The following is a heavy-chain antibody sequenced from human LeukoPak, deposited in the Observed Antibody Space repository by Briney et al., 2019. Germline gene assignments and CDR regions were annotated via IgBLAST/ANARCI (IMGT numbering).Heavy chain of an antibody. J-gene: IGHJ5*02. Sequence: GASVKVSCKASGYTFTSYGISWVQQAPGQGLEWMGWISAYNGNTNYAQKLQGRVTMTTDTSTSTAYMELRSLRSDDTAVYYCARDPRYFDWLDPYNWFDPWGQGTLVTVSS. CDR2: ISAYNGNT. CDR3: ARDPRYFDWLDPYNWFDP. CDR1: GYTFTSYG. V-gene: IGHV1-18*01. D-gene: IGHD3-9*01.